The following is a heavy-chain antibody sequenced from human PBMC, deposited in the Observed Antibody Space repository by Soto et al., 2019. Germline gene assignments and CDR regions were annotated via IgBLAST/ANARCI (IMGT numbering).Heavy chain of an antibody. CDR1: GGSISSYY. CDR2: IYYSGGT. CDR3: ARRYGPGVDY. D-gene: IGHD4-17*01. J-gene: IGHJ4*02. V-gene: IGHV4-59*08. Sequence: QVQLQESGPGLVKPSETLSLTCTVSGGSISSYYWSWIRQPPGNGLEWIGYIYYSGGTNYNPSLNSRVTIPVDTSKNQFSRKLSSVTAAYTAVYYCARRYGPGVDYWGQGTLVTVSS.